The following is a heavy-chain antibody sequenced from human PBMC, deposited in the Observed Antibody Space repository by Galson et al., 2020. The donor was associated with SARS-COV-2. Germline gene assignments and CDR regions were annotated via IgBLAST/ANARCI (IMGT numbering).Heavy chain of an antibody. CDR1: GYTFTSYD. V-gene: IGHV1-18*04. Sequence: ASVKVSCKASGYTFTSYDISWVRQAPGQGLEWMGWISAYNGNTNYAQKLQGRVTMTTDTSTSTAYMELRSLRSDDTAVYYCASDGRGGVRNYYYYYGMDVWGQGTTVTVSS. D-gene: IGHD1-1*01. CDR2: ISAYNGNT. CDR3: ASDGRGGVRNYYYYYGMDV. J-gene: IGHJ6*02.